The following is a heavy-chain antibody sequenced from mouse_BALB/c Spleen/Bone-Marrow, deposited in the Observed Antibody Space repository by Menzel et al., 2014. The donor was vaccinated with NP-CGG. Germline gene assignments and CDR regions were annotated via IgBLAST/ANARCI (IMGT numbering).Heavy chain of an antibody. Sequence: EVKLMESGPGLVKPSQSLSLTCTVTGYSITSDYAWNWIQQFPGNKLEWMVYITYSGTTSYNPSLKSRTSITRDTSKNQFFLQLNSVTTEDTATYYCARGNGNYAMDYWGRGTSVTVSS. D-gene: IGHD2-1*01. CDR2: ITYSGTT. V-gene: IGHV3-2*02. CDR1: GYSITSDYA. J-gene: IGHJ4*01. CDR3: ARGNGNYAMDY.